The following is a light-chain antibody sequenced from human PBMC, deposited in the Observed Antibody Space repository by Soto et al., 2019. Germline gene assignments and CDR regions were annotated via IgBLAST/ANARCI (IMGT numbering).Light chain of an antibody. Sequence: ETVMTQSPATLSVYPGERATLSCTASQSISSNLAWFQQKPGQAPTLLIYDPTTMATGFPARFRGSGSGTAFKLTISILQTDDVAVSQCQQYNNWPLPFVGGTKVEIK. CDR3: QQYNNWPLP. CDR2: DPT. V-gene: IGKV3-15*01. CDR1: QSISSN. J-gene: IGKJ4*01.